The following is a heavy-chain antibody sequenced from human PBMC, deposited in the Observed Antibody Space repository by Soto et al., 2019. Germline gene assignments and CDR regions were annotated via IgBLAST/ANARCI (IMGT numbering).Heavy chain of an antibody. J-gene: IGHJ4*02. CDR1: GGSISSSSYY. Sequence: PSETLSLTCTVSGGSISSSSYYWGWIRQPPGKGLEWIGSIYYSGSTYYNPSLKSRVTISVDTSKNQFSLKLSSVTAADTAVYYCARRGSGSYSDYSGQGTLVTVSS. D-gene: IGHD3-10*01. CDR2: IYYSGST. CDR3: ARRGSGSYSDY. V-gene: IGHV4-39*01.